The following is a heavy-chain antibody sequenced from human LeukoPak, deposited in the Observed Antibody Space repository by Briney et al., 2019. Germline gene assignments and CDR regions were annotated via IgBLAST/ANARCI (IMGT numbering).Heavy chain of an antibody. CDR3: ARFPTYDHGYFDY. CDR1: GFTFSSYS. Sequence: GGSLRLSCAASGFTFSSYSTNWVRQAPGKGLEWVSYISSSSSTIYYADSVKGRFTISRDNAKNSLYLQMNSLRAEDTAVYYCARFPTYDHGYFDYWGQGTLVTVSS. V-gene: IGHV3-48*01. J-gene: IGHJ4*02. D-gene: IGHD5-12*01. CDR2: ISSSSSTI.